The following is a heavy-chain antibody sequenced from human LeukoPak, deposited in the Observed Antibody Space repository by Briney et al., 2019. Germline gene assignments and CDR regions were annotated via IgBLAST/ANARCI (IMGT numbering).Heavy chain of an antibody. V-gene: IGHV3-11*01. D-gene: IGHD1-26*01. CDR1: GFTLSDNY. CDR2: ISSSGSTI. Sequence: GGSLRLSCAASGFTLSDNYMSWIRQAQGKGLEWVSYISSSGSTIYYADSVKGRFTISRDNAKNSLYLQMNSLRAEDTAVYYCARRRDSGSLQHSDYWGQGTLVTVSS. J-gene: IGHJ4*02. CDR3: ARRRDSGSLQHSDY.